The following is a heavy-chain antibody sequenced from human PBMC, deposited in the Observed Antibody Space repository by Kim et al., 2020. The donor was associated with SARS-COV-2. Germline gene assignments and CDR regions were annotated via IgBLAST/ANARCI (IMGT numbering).Heavy chain of an antibody. Sequence: SETLSLTCTVSGGSISSSSYYWGWIRQPPGKGLEWIGSIYYSGSTYYNPSLKSRVTISVDTSKNQFSLKLSSVTAADTAVYYCARQGNDCSGGSCYLPQPFDYWGQGTLVTVSS. V-gene: IGHV4-39*01. D-gene: IGHD2-15*01. J-gene: IGHJ4*02. CDR2: IYYSGST. CDR1: GGSISSSSYY. CDR3: ARQGNDCSGGSCYLPQPFDY.